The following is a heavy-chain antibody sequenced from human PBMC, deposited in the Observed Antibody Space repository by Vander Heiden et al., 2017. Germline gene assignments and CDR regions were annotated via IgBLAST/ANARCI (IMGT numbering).Heavy chain of an antibody. V-gene: IGHV3-7*01. CDR3: ARDHEGKDY. CDR2: INEGGNEK. Sequence: EVQLVESGGGLVQPGQSLTLSCVASGFTFNKFWMRWVRQAPGKRLEWVANINEGGNEKHYVDSVKGRFTISRDNADNSLYLQMNRLRVEDTAVYYCARDHEGKDYWGQGTLVTVSS. J-gene: IGHJ4*02. CDR1: GFTFNKFW.